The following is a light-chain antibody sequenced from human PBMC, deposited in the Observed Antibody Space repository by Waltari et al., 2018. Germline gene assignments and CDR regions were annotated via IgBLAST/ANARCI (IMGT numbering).Light chain of an antibody. CDR2: GAS. J-gene: IGKJ1*01. CDR1: QSIGRA. CDR3: QRNDRLPVT. V-gene: IGKV3-20*01. Sequence: EIVLTQSQGTLSLSPGERATLSCRASQSIGRALIWYQQKPGQAPRLLIYGASTRATGIPDRFSGSGFETDFSLTISRLEPEDFAVYYCQRNDRLPVTFGQGTKVEIK.